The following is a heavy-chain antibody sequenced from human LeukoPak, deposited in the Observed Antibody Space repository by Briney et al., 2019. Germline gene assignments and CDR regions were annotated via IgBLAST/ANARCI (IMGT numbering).Heavy chain of an antibody. D-gene: IGHD3-10*01. CDR2: TYYRSKWYN. J-gene: IGHJ5*02. V-gene: IGHV6-1*01. CDR1: GDSVSSNSAA. CDR3: AREGLDDWYGSGSQLNWFDP. Sequence: SQTLSLTCAISGDSVSSNSAAWNWIRQSPSRGLEWLGRTYYRSKWYNDYAVSVKSRITINPDTSKNQFSLQLNSVTPEDTAVYYCAREGLDDWYGSGSQLNWFDPWGQGTLVTVSS.